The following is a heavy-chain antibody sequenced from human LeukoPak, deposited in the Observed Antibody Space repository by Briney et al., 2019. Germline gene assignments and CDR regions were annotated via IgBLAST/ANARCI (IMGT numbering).Heavy chain of an antibody. J-gene: IGHJ4*02. CDR2: IKQDGSEI. D-gene: IGHD1-14*01. CDR1: GFNMSDYW. V-gene: IGHV3-7*01. Sequence: PGGSLRLSCIASGFNMSDYWMSWVRQAPGKGLEWVANIKQDGSEIYSGDSLKGRFTISRDNAKNSLYLQMNSLRGEDTAVYYCVKDNPLDYWGQGTLVIVSS. CDR3: VKDNPLDY.